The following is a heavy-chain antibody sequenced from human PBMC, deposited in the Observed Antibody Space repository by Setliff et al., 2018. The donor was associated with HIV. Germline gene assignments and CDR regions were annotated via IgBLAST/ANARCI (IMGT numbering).Heavy chain of an antibody. CDR1: GFTFSSYE. CDR2: ISSSGSTI. D-gene: IGHD3-22*01. V-gene: IGHV3-48*03. Sequence: GGSLRLSCAASGFTFSSYEMNWVRQAPGKGLEWVSYISSSGSTIYYADSVKGRFTISRDNAKNSLYLQMNSLRAEDTAVYYCARGGYYYDSSGYHDAFDIWGQGTMVTVS. CDR3: ARGGYYYDSSGYHDAFDI. J-gene: IGHJ3*02.